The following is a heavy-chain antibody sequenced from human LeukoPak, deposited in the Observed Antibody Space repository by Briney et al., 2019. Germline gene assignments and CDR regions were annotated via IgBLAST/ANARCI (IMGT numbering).Heavy chain of an antibody. J-gene: IGHJ1*01. Sequence: SETLSLTCTVSGGSISSYYWSWIRQPPGKGLEWIGNIYYSGSTNYNPSLKSRVTISVDTSKNQFSLKLSSVTAADTAVYYCARVEGVWYSSSRYFQHWGQGTLVTVSS. CDR3: ARVEGVWYSSSRYFQH. D-gene: IGHD6-13*01. CDR1: GGSISSYY. CDR2: IYYSGST. V-gene: IGHV4-59*01.